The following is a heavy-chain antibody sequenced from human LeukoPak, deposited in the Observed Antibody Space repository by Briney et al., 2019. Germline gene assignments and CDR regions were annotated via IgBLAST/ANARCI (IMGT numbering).Heavy chain of an antibody. CDR3: ARVPIAAPAADAFDI. D-gene: IGHD6-13*01. CDR1: GYSISSDYY. Sequence: SETLSLTCTVSGYSISSDYYWGWIRQPPGKGLEWIGSIHHSGRTYYNPSLKSRVTISVDTSKNQFSLKLSSVTAADTAVYYCARVPIAAPAADAFDIWGQGTMVTVSS. V-gene: IGHV4-38-2*02. CDR2: IHHSGRT. J-gene: IGHJ3*02.